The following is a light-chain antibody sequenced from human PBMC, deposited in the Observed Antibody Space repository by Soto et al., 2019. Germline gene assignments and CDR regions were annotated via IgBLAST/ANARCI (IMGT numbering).Light chain of an antibody. CDR2: EVS. CDR1: SSDVGGYNY. V-gene: IGLV2-14*01. J-gene: IGLJ1*01. Sequence: ALTQPASVSGSPGQSITISCTGTSSDVGGYNYVSWYQQHPGKAPKLMIYEVSNRPSGVSNRFSGSKSGNTASLTISGLQAEDEPDYYCSSYTSSSTSYVFGTGTKV. CDR3: SSYTSSSTSYV.